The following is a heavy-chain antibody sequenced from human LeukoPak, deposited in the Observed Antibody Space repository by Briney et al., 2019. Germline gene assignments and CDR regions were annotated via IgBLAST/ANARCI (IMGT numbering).Heavy chain of an antibody. Sequence: PGGSLRLSCAASGFTFSSYSMNWVRQAPGNGLEWVSSISSSSSYIYYADSVKGRFTISRDNAKNSLYLQMNSLRAEDTAVYYCARVGSGSSNAFDIWGQGTMVTVSS. J-gene: IGHJ3*02. D-gene: IGHD1-26*01. V-gene: IGHV3-21*01. CDR2: ISSSSSYI. CDR3: ARVGSGSSNAFDI. CDR1: GFTFSSYS.